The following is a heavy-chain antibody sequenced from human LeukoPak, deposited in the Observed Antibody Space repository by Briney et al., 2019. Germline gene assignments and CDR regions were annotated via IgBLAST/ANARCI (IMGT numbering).Heavy chain of an antibody. Sequence: GGSLRLSCAAPGFTFSDYYMSWFRQAPGKGLEWVSYISSSGSTLYYADSVKGRITISRDNAKNSLYLQMNSLKTEDTAVYHCTRDRGAYNLYDYWGQGTLVTVSS. CDR1: GFTFSDYY. CDR3: TRDRGAYNLYDY. V-gene: IGHV3-11*01. CDR2: ISSSGSTL. D-gene: IGHD1-1*01. J-gene: IGHJ4*02.